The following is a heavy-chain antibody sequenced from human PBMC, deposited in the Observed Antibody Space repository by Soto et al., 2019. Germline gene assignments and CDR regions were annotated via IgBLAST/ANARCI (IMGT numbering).Heavy chain of an antibody. J-gene: IGHJ4*02. CDR1: GFTFSNYA. CDR3: ARAGLGVPGDHWDF. CDR2: VSGSGSGT. Sequence: EVQLLESGGGLVQPGASLRLSCAASGFTFSNYAMNWVRQAPGKGLEWIAAVSGSGSGTYRADSVKGRFTISRDNSKNTLYLEIHSLRAEDTALYFCARAGLGVPGDHWDFWGQGTLVTVSS. V-gene: IGHV3-23*01. D-gene: IGHD2-2*01.